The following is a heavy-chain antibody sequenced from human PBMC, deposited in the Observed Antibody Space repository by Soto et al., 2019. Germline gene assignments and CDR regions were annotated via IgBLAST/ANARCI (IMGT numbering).Heavy chain of an antibody. CDR3: AIITRGFSMDV. CDR2: ISYDGSNK. CDR1: GFTFSSYA. V-gene: IGHV3-30-3*01. Sequence: GGSLRLSCAASGFTFSSYAMHWVRQAPGKGLEWVAVISYDGSNKYYADSVKGRFTISRDNAKNSLFLEMNSLRAEDTAVFYCAIITRGFSMDVWGQGTTVTVSS. J-gene: IGHJ6*02. D-gene: IGHD1-20*01.